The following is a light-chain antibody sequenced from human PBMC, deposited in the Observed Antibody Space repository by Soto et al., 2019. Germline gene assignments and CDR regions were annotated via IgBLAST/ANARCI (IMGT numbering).Light chain of an antibody. J-gene: IGKJ5*01. CDR3: QQYGSSPPVT. Sequence: EIVLTQSPGTLSLSPGERATLXXRTSQSVSSSYLAWYQQKPGQAPRLXXYGASSRATGIPDRFSGSGSGTDFTHTISRLEPEDFAVYYCQQYGSSPPVTFGQGTRLEIK. V-gene: IGKV3-20*01. CDR1: QSVSSSY. CDR2: GAS.